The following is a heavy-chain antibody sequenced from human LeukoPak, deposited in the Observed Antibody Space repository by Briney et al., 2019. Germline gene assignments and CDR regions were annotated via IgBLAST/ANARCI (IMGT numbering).Heavy chain of an antibody. Sequence: GGSLRLSRAASGFTFSSYWMSWVRQAPGKGLEWVANIKQDGSEKYYVDSVKGRFTISRDNAKNSLYLQMNSLRAEDTAVYYCARESRGYFDWLSNYYFDYWGQGTLVTVSS. CDR3: ARESRGYFDWLSNYYFDY. V-gene: IGHV3-7*03. CDR2: IKQDGSEK. CDR1: GFTFSSYW. D-gene: IGHD3-9*01. J-gene: IGHJ4*02.